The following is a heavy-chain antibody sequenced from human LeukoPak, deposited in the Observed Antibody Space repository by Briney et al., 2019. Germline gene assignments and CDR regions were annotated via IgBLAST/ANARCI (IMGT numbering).Heavy chain of an antibody. CDR3: TRDPPTRY. V-gene: IGHV3-49*03. CDR1: GFTFGDYT. J-gene: IGHJ4*02. Sequence: GGSLRLSCTASGFTFGDYTITWIRQAPGKGLEWVGFIRKKADGGTPEYAASMKGRFIISRDDSKSIAYLQMNSLKTDDTAVYYCTRDPPTRYWGQGTLVTVSS. D-gene: IGHD1-26*01. CDR2: IRKKADGGTP.